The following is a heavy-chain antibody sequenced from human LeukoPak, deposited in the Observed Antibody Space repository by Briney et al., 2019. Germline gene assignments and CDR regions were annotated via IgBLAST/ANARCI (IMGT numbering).Heavy chain of an antibody. D-gene: IGHD3-22*01. Sequence: PGGSLRLSCAASGFTFSSYSMNWVRQAPGKGLEWVSSISSSSSYIYYADSVKGRFTISRDNAKNSLYLQMNSLRAEDTAVYYCARDRDLSGYYSVPFDYWGQGTLVTVSS. CDR1: GFTFSSYS. V-gene: IGHV3-21*06. CDR2: ISSSSSYI. CDR3: ARDRDLSGYYSVPFDY. J-gene: IGHJ4*02.